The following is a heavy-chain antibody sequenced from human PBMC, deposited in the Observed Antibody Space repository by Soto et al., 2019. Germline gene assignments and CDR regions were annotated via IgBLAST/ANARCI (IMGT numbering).Heavy chain of an antibody. CDR2: IVVGSGNT. Sequence: GASVKVSCEASGFTFTSSAMQWVRQARGQRLEWIGWIVVGSGNTNYAQKFQERVTITRDMSTSTAYMELSSLRSEDTAVYYCAATPPYCSGGSCYDYWGQGTLVTSPQ. V-gene: IGHV1-58*02. J-gene: IGHJ4*02. CDR3: AATPPYCSGGSCYDY. CDR1: GFTFTSSA. D-gene: IGHD2-15*01.